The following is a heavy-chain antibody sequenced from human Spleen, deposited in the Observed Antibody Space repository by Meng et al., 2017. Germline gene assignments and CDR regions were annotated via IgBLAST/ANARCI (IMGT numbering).Heavy chain of an antibody. CDR3: ARGGNWFDP. CDR2: IYLSGST. CDR1: GGSGSSGGLP. J-gene: IGHJ5*02. D-gene: IGHD3-16*01. V-gene: IGHV4-30-2*06. Sequence: QLQLQESGSGLVKPSQTLSLTCAVSGGSGSSGGLPWSWIRQSPGKGLEWIGYIYLSGSTHYSPSLKSRVTISLDRSKNQFSLKLTSVTAADTAVYYCARGGNWFDPWGQGTLVTVSS.